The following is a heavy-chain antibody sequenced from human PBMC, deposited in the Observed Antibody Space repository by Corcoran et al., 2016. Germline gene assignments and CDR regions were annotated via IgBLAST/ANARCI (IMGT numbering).Heavy chain of an antibody. CDR2: MYYSGST. D-gene: IGHD5-12*01. CDR1: GGSINNYY. J-gene: IGHJ4*02. Sequence: QVQLQESGPRLVKPSETLSLTCTVSGGSINNYYWSWIRQPPGKGLEWIGSMYYSGSTNYNPSLKSRVTISVDTSKNYFSLKLSSVTAADTAMYYCARGPPRDGYNWGRYFDYWGQGTLVTVSS. CDR3: ARGPPRDGYNWGRYFDY. V-gene: IGHV4-59*01.